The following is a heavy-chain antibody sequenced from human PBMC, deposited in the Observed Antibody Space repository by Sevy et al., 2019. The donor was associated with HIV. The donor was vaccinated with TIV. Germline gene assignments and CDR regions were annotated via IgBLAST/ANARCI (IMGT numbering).Heavy chain of an antibody. V-gene: IGHV3-9*01. Sequence: GGSLRLSCAASGFPFNDHAMHWVRQVPGKGLEWVSGVSWNSRNIGDADSVKGLFTISRDNANHFLYLEMNSLRPEDTAFYYCAKDINRGCDGINCYPYYYYFYGLDVWGQGTTVTVSS. CDR3: AKDINRGCDGINCYPYYYYFYGLDV. CDR2: VSWNSRNI. J-gene: IGHJ6*02. D-gene: IGHD2-21*01. CDR1: GFPFNDHA.